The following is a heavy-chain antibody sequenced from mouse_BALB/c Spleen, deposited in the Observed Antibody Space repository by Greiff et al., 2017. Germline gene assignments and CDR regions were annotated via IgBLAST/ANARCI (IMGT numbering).Heavy chain of an antibody. V-gene: IGHV5-17*02. Sequence: DVMLVESGGGLVQPGGSRKLSCAASGFTFSSFGMHWVRQAPEKGLEWVAYISSGSSTIYYADTVKGRFTISRDNPKNTLFLQMTSLRSEDTAMYYCARSFYYGYYAMDYWGQGTSVTVSS. J-gene: IGHJ4*01. D-gene: IGHD1-1*01. CDR3: ARSFYYGYYAMDY. CDR1: GFTFSSFG. CDR2: ISSGSSTI.